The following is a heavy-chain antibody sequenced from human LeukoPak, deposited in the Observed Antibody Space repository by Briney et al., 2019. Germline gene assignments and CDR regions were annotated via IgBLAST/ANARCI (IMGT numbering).Heavy chain of an antibody. J-gene: IGHJ4*02. CDR3: AREQGWELSPYYFDY. Sequence: ASVKVSCKASGYTFTGYYMHWVRQAPGQGLEWMGWINPNSGGTNYAQKFQGRVTMTRDTSISTVYMELSRLRSDDTAVYYCAREQGWELSPYYFDYWGQGTLVTVSS. CDR1: GYTFTGYY. CDR2: INPNSGGT. D-gene: IGHD1-26*01. V-gene: IGHV1-2*02.